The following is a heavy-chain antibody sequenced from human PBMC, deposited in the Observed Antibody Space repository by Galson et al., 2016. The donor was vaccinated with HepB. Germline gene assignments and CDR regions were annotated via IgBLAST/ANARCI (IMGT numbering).Heavy chain of an antibody. CDR3: ATDTVLPAGWTS. J-gene: IGHJ4*02. CDR2: FDPEDGES. V-gene: IGHV1-24*01. Sequence: SVKVSCKVSGYTLTDLSMHWVRQAPGKGLEWMGAFDPEDGESINTQRFQGRVTMTEDTSSDTAYMELSSLRSEDTAVYYCATDTVLPAGWTSGGQGTLVTVSS. D-gene: IGHD2-2*01. CDR1: GYTLTDLS.